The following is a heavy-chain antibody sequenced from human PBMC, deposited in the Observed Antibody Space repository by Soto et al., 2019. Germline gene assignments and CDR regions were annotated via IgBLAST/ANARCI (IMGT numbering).Heavy chain of an antibody. CDR3: ARGGGGSGY. CDR1: GFTFSNYW. V-gene: IGHV3-7*01. J-gene: IGHJ4*02. Sequence: EVQLMESGGGLVQPGGSLRLSCAASGFTFSNYWMGWVRQAPGKGLEWVASLNQEGTEKFYVDSAKGRFTISRDNANDSLYLQMDSLRAEDTAVYYCARGGGGSGYGGQGALVTVSS. D-gene: IGHD3-16*01. CDR2: LNQEGTEK.